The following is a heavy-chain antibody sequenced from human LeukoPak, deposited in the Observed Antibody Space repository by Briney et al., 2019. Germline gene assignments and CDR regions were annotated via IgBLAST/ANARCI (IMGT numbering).Heavy chain of an antibody. V-gene: IGHV1-18*01. CDR1: GYTFTSYG. Sequence: ASVKVSCKASGYTFTSYGIGWVRQAPGQGLEWMGWISAYNGNTSYAQKLQGRVTMTTDTSTSTACMELRSLRSDDTAVYYCARDPRYCSSTSCSKNNWFDPWGQGTLVTVSS. J-gene: IGHJ5*02. CDR3: ARDPRYCSSTSCSKNNWFDP. CDR2: ISAYNGNT. D-gene: IGHD2-2*01.